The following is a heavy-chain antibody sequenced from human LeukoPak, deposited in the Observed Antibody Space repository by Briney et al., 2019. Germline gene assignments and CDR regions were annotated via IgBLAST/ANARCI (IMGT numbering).Heavy chain of an antibody. CDR1: GLAVGTNY. CDR3: ATRVRPGYYYGMDV. D-gene: IGHD6-6*01. CDR2: ISSGGNT. J-gene: IGHJ6*02. V-gene: IGHV3-66*01. Sequence: PGGSLRLSCAASGLAVGTNYMSWVRRAPGKGLEWVSVISSGGNTYYADSVKGRFTLSRDNSKNTMYLQMNSLRAEDTAVYYCATRVRPGYYYGMDVWGQGTTVTVSS.